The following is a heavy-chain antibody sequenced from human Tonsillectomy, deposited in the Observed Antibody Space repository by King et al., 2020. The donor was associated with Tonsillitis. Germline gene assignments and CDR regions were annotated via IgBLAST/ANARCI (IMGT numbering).Heavy chain of an antibody. CDR1: GGSISTYY. Sequence: QLQESGPGLVKPSETLSLTCTVSGGSISTYYWSWIRQPPGKGLEWIGFIHYSGSTNFNPSLKSRFTISVDPSKNQFSLRLSSVTAADTAVYYCARASSFFDYWGQGTLVTVSS. CDR2: IHYSGST. V-gene: IGHV4-59*01. D-gene: IGHD6-6*01. J-gene: IGHJ4*02. CDR3: ARASSFFDY.